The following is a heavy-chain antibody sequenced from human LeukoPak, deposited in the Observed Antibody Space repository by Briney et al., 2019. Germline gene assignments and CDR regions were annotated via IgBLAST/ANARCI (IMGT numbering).Heavy chain of an antibody. V-gene: IGHV1-18*01. J-gene: IGHJ3*02. D-gene: IGHD5-12*01. CDR2: ITVYNGNT. CDR3: ARHYSGYGGAFDI. CDR1: GYTFTNYD. Sequence: ASVKVSCKASGYTFTNYDFNWVRQAAGQGLEWRGWITVYNGNTNYAQKLQGRVTMSTDTSTSTAYMELRSLRSDDTAVYYCARHYSGYGGAFDIWGQGTMVTVSS.